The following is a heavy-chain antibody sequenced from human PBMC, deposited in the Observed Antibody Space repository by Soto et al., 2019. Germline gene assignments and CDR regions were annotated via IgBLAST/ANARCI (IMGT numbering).Heavy chain of an antibody. J-gene: IGHJ6*02. CDR3: ARGSDLWSGYYPYYYCGMDV. D-gene: IGHD3-3*01. CDR1: GFTFSSYW. V-gene: IGHV3-74*01. CDR2: INSDGSST. Sequence: GGSLRLSCAASGFTFSSYWMHWVRQAPGKGLVWVSRINSDGSSTSYADSVKGRFTISRDNAKNTLYLQMNSLRAEDTAVYYCARGSDLWSGYYPYYYCGMDVWGQGTTVTVSS.